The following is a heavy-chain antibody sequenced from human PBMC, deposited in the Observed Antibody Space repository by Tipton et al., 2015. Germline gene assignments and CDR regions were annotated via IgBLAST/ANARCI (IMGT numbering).Heavy chain of an antibody. D-gene: IGHD6-19*01. V-gene: IGHV3-7*01. CDR2: IKQDGSQQ. J-gene: IGHJ4*02. Sequence: GSLRLSCVASGFAFSNYWMSWVRQAPGKGLEWVANIKQDGSQQYYVDSVKGRFTISRDNAKNSLYLQMNSLRAEDTAVYYCARDSAVSACFDFWGQGNLVTVSS. CDR3: ARDSAVSACFDF. CDR1: GFAFSNYW.